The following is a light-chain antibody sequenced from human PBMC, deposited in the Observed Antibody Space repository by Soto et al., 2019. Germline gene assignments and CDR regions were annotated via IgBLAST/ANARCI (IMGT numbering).Light chain of an antibody. Sequence: QSVLTQPASVSGSPGQSITISCTGTSSDVGSYTLVSWYQQHPGKAPKLMIYEGDKRPSGVSNRFSGSKSGNTASLTISGLRPDDEADYYCFSYAGRSTYVFGTGTKLTVL. J-gene: IGLJ1*01. CDR2: EGD. CDR1: SSDVGSYTL. CDR3: FSYAGRSTYV. V-gene: IGLV2-23*01.